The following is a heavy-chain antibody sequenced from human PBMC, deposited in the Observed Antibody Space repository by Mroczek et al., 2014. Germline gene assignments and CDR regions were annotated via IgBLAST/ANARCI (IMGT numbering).Heavy chain of an antibody. J-gene: IGHJ5*02. CDR3: ARDGDYYDFWSARLGVINWFDP. V-gene: IGHV4-59*12. D-gene: IGHD3-3*01. CDR2: IHNTGNT. Sequence: QVQLQESGPGLVKPSETLSLTCTVSGDSISTNYWSWIQQPPGKGLEWIGYIHNTGNTNYNPSLKSRVTISVDTSKNQFSLKLSSVTAADTAVYYCARDGDYYDFWSARLGVINWFDPWGQGTLVTVSS. CDR1: GDSISTNY.